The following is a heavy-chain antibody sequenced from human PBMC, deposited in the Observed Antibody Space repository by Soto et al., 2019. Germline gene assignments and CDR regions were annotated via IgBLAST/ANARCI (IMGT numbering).Heavy chain of an antibody. CDR1: GFTFSSYD. V-gene: IGHV3-23*01. D-gene: IGHD6-19*01. J-gene: IGHJ4*02. CDR2: VTGSGSKT. Sequence: GGSLRLSCAASGFTFSSYDMTWVRQAPGKGLEWVSDVTGSGSKTYYADSVKGRFTISRDNSKNTLYLQMNSLRAEDTAIYYFAKRGGLEPLTGYFDYWGQGALVTVSS. CDR3: AKRGGLEPLTGYFDY.